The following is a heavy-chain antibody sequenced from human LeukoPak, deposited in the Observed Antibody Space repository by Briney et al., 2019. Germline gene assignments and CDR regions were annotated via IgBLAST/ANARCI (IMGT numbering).Heavy chain of an antibody. Sequence: SVKVSCKASGGTFSSYAISWVRQAPGQGLEWMGRIIPIFGTANHAQKFQGRVTITTDESTSTAYMELSSLRSEDTAVYYCARAERYCSGGSCLLDWGQGTLVTVSS. J-gene: IGHJ4*02. D-gene: IGHD2-15*01. CDR2: IIPIFGTA. CDR3: ARAERYCSGGSCLLD. CDR1: GGTFSSYA. V-gene: IGHV1-69*05.